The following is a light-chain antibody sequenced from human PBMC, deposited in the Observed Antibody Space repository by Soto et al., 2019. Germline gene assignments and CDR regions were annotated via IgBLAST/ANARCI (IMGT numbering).Light chain of an antibody. J-gene: IGLJ2*01. V-gene: IGLV2-14*01. Sequence: QSALTQPASVSGSPGQSITISCTGSSSDIGDYNYVSWYQQYPGKVPKLIIYEVKNRPSGISPRYSGAKSGNTASLTISGLQAEDEADYYCSSYTSYTTVIFGGGTQLTVL. CDR2: EVK. CDR1: SSDIGDYNY. CDR3: SSYTSYTTVI.